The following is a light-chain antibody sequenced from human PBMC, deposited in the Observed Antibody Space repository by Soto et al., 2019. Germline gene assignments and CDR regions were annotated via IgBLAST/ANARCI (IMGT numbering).Light chain of an antibody. V-gene: IGKV1-5*03. CDR1: PSVSNW. CDR2: KAS. Sequence: DIQTSHSPSTLSSSLVDRVTNTCRASPSVSNWLAWYQQKPGKAPKFLIYKASSLESGVPSRFSGSGSGTEFTLTISSLQPDDFATYYCQQYNSYSLTFGGGTKVDI. J-gene: IGKJ4*01. CDR3: QQYNSYSLT.